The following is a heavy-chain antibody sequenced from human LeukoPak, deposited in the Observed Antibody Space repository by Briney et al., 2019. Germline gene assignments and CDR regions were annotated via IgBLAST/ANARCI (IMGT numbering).Heavy chain of an antibody. CDR3: ARGNYYDSSGYEDP. Sequence: SETLSLTCTVSGGSISSYYWSWIRQPPGKGLEWIGYIYYSGSTNYNPSLKSRVTISVDTSKNQFSLKLSSVTAADTAVYYCARGNYYDSSGYEDPWGQGTLVTVSS. CDR2: IYYSGST. V-gene: IGHV4-59*12. D-gene: IGHD3-22*01. CDR1: GGSISSYY. J-gene: IGHJ4*02.